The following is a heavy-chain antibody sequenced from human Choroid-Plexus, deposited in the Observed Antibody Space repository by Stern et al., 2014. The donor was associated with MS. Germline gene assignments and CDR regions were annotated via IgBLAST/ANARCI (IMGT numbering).Heavy chain of an antibody. J-gene: IGHJ5*02. Sequence: VQLVESGGGVVQPGRPLRLSCVASGFTLGSCAMHWVRQAPGQGLEWVAGVSYDGSNKDYADSVKGRFTISRDNSQNTLYMQMSSLRPEDTAVYYCAKDRQYLTYFFDHWGQGSLVTVSS. D-gene: IGHD2/OR15-2a*01. CDR2: VSYDGSNK. CDR3: AKDRQYLTYFFDH. V-gene: IGHV3-30*18. CDR1: GFTLGSCA.